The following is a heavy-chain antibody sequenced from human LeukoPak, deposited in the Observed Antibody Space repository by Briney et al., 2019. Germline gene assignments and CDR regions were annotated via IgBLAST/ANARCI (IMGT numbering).Heavy chain of an antibody. Sequence: PGGSLRLSCAASGFTFSSYGMHWVRQAPGEGLEWVAFVRYDGSNKYYADSVKGRFTISRDNSKNTLYLQMNSLRAEDTAVYYCAKDRLGEVAAQIDYWGQGTLVTVSS. D-gene: IGHD6-6*01. CDR2: VRYDGSNK. CDR1: GFTFSSYG. J-gene: IGHJ4*02. V-gene: IGHV3-30*02. CDR3: AKDRLGEVAAQIDY.